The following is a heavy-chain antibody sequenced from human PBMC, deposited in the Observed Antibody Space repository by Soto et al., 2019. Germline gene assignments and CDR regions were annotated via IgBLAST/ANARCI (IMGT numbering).Heavy chain of an antibody. D-gene: IGHD2-8*01. CDR3: AKVLGNAKGV. Sequence: EVQLLESGGGLVQPGGSRRLSCSASGFNFGSYGMSWVRQSPGKGLEWVSGLTASGLNTYYTDSVKGRFTISRDNSRNTVYLQMSGLRVQDTAVFHCAKVLGNAKGVRGQGTTVTVSS. V-gene: IGHV3-23*01. J-gene: IGHJ6*02. CDR1: GFNFGSYG. CDR2: LTASGLNT.